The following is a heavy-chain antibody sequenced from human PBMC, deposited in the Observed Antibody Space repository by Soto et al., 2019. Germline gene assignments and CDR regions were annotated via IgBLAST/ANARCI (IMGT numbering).Heavy chain of an antibody. CDR3: ARVGSGDSHNAFDI. D-gene: IGHD3-10*01. V-gene: IGHV4-31*03. CDR2: IYYSGST. CDR1: GGSISSGGYY. J-gene: IGHJ3*02. Sequence: QVQLQESGPGLVKPSQTLSLTCTVSGGSISSGGYYWSWIRQHPGKGLEWIGYIYYSGSTYYNPSLKSRVTISVATSKNQFSLKLGSVTAADTAVYYCARVGSGDSHNAFDIWGQGTMVTVSS.